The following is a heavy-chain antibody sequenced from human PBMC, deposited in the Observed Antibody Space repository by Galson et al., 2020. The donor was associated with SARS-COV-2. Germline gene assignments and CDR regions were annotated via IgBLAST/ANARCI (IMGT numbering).Heavy chain of an antibody. CDR2: IYTSGST. J-gene: IGHJ4*02. CDR1: GGSISSYY. V-gene: IGHV4-4*07. CDR3: ARTSSRLHYSGYDYYFDY. Sequence: SETLSLTCTVSGGSISSYYWSWIRQPAGKGLEWIGRIYTSGSTNYNPSLKSRVTMSVDTSKNQFSLKLSSVTAADTAVYYCARTSSRLHYSGYDYYFDYWGQGTLVTVSS. D-gene: IGHD5-12*01.